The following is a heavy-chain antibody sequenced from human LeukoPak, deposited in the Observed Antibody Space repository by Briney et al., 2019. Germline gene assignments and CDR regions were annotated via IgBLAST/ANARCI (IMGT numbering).Heavy chain of an antibody. D-gene: IGHD3-10*01. J-gene: IGHJ4*02. V-gene: IGHV3-66*01. CDR1: GFTVSSNY. Sequence: GGSLRLSCAASGFTVSSNYMSWVRQAPGKGLEWVSVIYSGGSTYYADSVKGRFTISRDNSKNTLYLQMNSLRAEDTAVYYCARDRTGTGHFDYWGQGTLVTVSS. CDR2: IYSGGST. CDR3: ARDRTGTGHFDY.